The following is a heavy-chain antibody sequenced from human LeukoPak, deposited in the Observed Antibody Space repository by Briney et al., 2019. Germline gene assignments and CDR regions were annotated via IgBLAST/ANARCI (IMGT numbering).Heavy chain of an antibody. CDR1: GFTFSSYW. J-gene: IGHJ3*02. V-gene: IGHV3-7*01. Sequence: PGGSLRLSCAASGFTFSSYWMSWVRQAPGKGLEWVANLNRDGSERQYVDSVKGRFTISRDNAKNSLYLQMNSLRAEDTALYYCARDSTSCRGCAFDIWGQGTMVTVSS. D-gene: IGHD2-2*01. CDR3: ARDSTSCRGCAFDI. CDR2: LNRDGSER.